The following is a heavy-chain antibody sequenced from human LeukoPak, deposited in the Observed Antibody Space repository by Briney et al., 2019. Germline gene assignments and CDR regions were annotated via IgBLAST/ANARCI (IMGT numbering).Heavy chain of an antibody. V-gene: IGHV4-59*08. CDR3: ASRNYYDSGGYSRVDY. Sequence: SETLSLTCTVSGGSISSYYWSWIRQPPGKGLEWIGNIYYSGSTNYNPSLKSRVTISVDTSKNQFSLKLSSVTAADTAVYYCASRNYYDSGGYSRVDYWGQGTLVTVSS. D-gene: IGHD3-22*01. J-gene: IGHJ4*02. CDR2: IYYSGST. CDR1: GGSISSYY.